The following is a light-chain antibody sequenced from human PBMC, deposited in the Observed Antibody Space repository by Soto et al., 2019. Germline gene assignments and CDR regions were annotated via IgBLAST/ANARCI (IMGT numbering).Light chain of an antibody. CDR2: DVS. CDR3: CSYAGSYTYV. CDR1: SSDVGGYNY. Sequence: QSALTQPRSVSGSPGQSVTISCTGTSSDVGGYNYVSWYQQHPGRAPKVMIYDVSKRPSGVPDRFSGSKSGNTASLTISELQAEDEADYYCCSYAGSYTYVFGTGTKLTVL. J-gene: IGLJ1*01. V-gene: IGLV2-11*01.